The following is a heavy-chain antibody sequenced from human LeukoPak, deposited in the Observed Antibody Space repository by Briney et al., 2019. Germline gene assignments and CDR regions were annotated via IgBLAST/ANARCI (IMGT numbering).Heavy chain of an antibody. Sequence: ASVNVSCKASGYTFTSYYMHWVRQAPGQGLEWMGIINPSGGSTSYAQKFQGRVTMTRDTSISTAYMELSRLRSDDTAVYYCARGEQSAPFDYWGQGTLVTVSS. D-gene: IGHD1-26*01. CDR1: GYTFTSYY. J-gene: IGHJ4*02. CDR3: ARGEQSAPFDY. CDR2: INPSGGST. V-gene: IGHV1-46*01.